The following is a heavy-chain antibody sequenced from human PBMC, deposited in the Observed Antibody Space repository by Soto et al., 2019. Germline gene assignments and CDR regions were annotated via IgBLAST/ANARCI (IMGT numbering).Heavy chain of an antibody. CDR3: LPEGGSAHPSPPSP. CDR1: GFAFSSYG. CDR2: ISYDGSLQ. D-gene: IGHD3-16*01. J-gene: IGHJ5*02. Sequence: QAQLVESGGGVVQPGRSLRLSCAASGFAFSSYGMHWVRQAPGTGLEWVAVISYDGSLQHYADSVKGRFTISRDNSKNWFFLKRSTRGAGDTVVFYWLPEGGSAHPSPPSPGGQET. V-gene: IGHV3-30*13.